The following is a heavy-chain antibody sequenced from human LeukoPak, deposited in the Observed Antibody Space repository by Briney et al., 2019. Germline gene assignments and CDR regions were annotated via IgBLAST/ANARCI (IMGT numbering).Heavy chain of an antibody. V-gene: IGHV3-48*03. CDR3: AREVNWFDP. J-gene: IGHJ5*02. CDR2: ISSSGSTI. CDR1: GFTFSSYE. Sequence: PGGSLRLSCAASGFTFSSYEMNWVHQAPGKGLEWVSYISSSGSTIYYADSVKGRFTISRDNAKNSLYLQMNSLRAEDTAVYYCAREVNWFDPWGQGTLVTVSS.